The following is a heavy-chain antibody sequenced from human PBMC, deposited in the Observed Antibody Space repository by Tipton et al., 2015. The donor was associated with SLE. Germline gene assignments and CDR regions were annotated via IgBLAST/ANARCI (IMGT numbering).Heavy chain of an antibody. CDR1: GFTFSSYG. CDR3: ARHLDFRLRRDYVDAFDI. CDR2: IWYDGSNK. V-gene: IGHV3-33*01. J-gene: IGHJ3*02. Sequence: SLRLSCAASGFTFSSYGMHWVRQAPGKGLEWVAVIWYDGSNKYYVDSVNGRFTISRDNSKNTLYLQMNSLRAEDTALYYCARHLDFRLRRDYVDAFDIWGQGTMVTVSS. D-gene: IGHD4-17*01.